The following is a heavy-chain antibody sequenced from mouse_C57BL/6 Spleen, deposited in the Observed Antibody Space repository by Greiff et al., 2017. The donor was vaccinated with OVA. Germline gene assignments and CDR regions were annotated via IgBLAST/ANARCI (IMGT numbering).Heavy chain of an antibody. D-gene: IGHD4-1*02. CDR2: IDPSDSYT. CDR1: GYTFTSYW. J-gene: IGHJ3*01. CDR3: ARPNWGAWFAY. Sequence: QVQLQQPGAELVMPGASVKLSCKASGYTFTSYWMHWVKQRPGQGLEWIGEIDPSDSYTNYNQKFKGKSTLTVDKSSSTAYMQLSSLTSEDSAVYYCARPNWGAWFAYWGQGTLVTVSA. V-gene: IGHV1-69*01.